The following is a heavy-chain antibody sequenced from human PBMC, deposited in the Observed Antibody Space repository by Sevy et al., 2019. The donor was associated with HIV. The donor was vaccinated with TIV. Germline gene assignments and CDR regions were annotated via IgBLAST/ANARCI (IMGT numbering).Heavy chain of an antibody. CDR2: LSFGCGEI. V-gene: IGHV3-23*01. CDR3: AREGCTKPHDY. CDR1: GFTFSKYS. Sequence: GGSLRLSCAASGFTFSKYSMSWVRQPPGKGLEWVSTLSFGCGEINHADSVKGRFNISSDNSKNSLNLQMDNLRAEDTAVYYCAREGCTKPHDYWGQGALVTVSS. D-gene: IGHD2-8*01. J-gene: IGHJ4*02.